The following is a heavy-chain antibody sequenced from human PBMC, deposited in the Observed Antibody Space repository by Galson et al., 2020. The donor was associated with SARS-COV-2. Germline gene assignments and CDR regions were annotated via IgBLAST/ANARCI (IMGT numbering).Heavy chain of an antibody. CDR1: GFTFSSSA. CDR3: ARETDDYTSSWYDY. Sequence: GGSLRLSCRASGFTFSSSAMHWVRQAPGKGLEWVGIISYDGTTRYNLDPVKGRFTISRDNSKNTLYLQMDSLTTDGTAFYYCARETDDYTSSWYDYWGQGTLVTVSS. V-gene: IGHV3-30*04. J-gene: IGHJ4*02. CDR2: ISYDGTTR. D-gene: IGHD6-13*01.